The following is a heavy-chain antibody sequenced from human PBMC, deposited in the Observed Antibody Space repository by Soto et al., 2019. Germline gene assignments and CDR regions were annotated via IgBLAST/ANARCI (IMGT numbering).Heavy chain of an antibody. D-gene: IGHD6-19*01. CDR2: IYHSGST. J-gene: IGHJ5*02. V-gene: IGHV4-30-2*01. CDR1: GGSISSGGYS. CDR3: AKDYGYSSARWFDP. Sequence: SETLSLTCAVSGGSISSGGYSWSWIRQPPGKGLEWIGYIYHSGSTYYADSVKGRFTISRDNSKNTLYLQMNSLRAEDTAVYYCAKDYGYSSARWFDPWGQGTLVTVSS.